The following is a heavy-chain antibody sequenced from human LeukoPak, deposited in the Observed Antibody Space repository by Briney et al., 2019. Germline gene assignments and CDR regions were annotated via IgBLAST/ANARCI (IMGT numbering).Heavy chain of an antibody. CDR3: ARVRAGITGTNLLFDP. CDR2: IYASGST. J-gene: IGHJ5*02. V-gene: IGHV4-4*07. D-gene: IGHD1-20*01. Sequence: SETLSLTCTVSGGSISSYYWSWIRQPAGKGLEWIGHIYASGSTNYNPSLKSRVTISVDTSKNQFSLKLSSVTAADTAVYYCARVRAGITGTNLLFDPWGQGTLVTVSS. CDR1: GGSISSYY.